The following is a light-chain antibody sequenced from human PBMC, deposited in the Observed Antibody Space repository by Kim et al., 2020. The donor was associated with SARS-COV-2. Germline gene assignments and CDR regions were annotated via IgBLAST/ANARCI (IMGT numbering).Light chain of an antibody. CDR3: QAWDSSTAA. J-gene: IGLJ3*02. Sequence: SVTTGQTASITCSGDKLGDKYACWYQQKPGQSPVLVIYQDSKRPSGIPERFSGSNSGNTATLTISGTQAMDEADYYCQAWDSSTAAFGGGTQLTVL. V-gene: IGLV3-1*01. CDR1: KLGDKY. CDR2: QDS.